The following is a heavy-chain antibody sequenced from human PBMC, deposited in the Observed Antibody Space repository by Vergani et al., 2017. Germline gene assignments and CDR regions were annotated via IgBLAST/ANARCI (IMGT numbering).Heavy chain of an antibody. CDR3: ARVPITIIPFDY. CDR1: GYSISSGYY. CDR2: IYHSGST. D-gene: IGHD3-10*01. Sequence: QVQLQESGPGLVKPSETLSLTCTVSGYSISSGYYWGWIRQPPGKGLEWIGSIYHSGSTYYNPSLKSRVTISVDTSKNQFSLKLSSVTAADTAVYYCARVPITIIPFDYWGQGTLVTVSS. J-gene: IGHJ4*02. V-gene: IGHV4-38-2*02.